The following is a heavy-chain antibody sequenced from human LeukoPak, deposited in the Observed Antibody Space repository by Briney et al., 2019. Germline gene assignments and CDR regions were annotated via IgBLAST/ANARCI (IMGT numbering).Heavy chain of an antibody. V-gene: IGHV1-69*13. Sequence: SVKVSCKASGGTFSSYAISWVRQAPGQGLEWMGGIIPIFGTANYAQKFQGRVTITADESTSTAYMELSSLRSEDTAVYYCARFRGDGYNLDYWGQGTLLTVSS. CDR1: GGTFSSYA. CDR3: ARFRGDGYNLDY. CDR2: IIPIFGTA. D-gene: IGHD5-24*01. J-gene: IGHJ4*02.